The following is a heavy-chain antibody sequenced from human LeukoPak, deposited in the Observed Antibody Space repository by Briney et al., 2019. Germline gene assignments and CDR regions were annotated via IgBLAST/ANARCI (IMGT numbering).Heavy chain of an antibody. CDR3: AREGFVRGPDY. J-gene: IGHJ4*02. D-gene: IGHD2-21*01. CDR1: GGSISSYY. CDR2: IYTSGST. Sequence: NPSETLSLTCTVSGGSISSYYWGWIRQPAGKGLEWIGRIYTSGSTNYNPSLKGRVTMSVDTSKNQFSLKLSSVTAADTAVYYCAREGFVRGPDYWGQGTLVTVSS. V-gene: IGHV4-4*07.